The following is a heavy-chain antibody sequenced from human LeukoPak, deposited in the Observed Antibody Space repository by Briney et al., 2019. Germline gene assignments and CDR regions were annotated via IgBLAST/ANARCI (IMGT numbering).Heavy chain of an antibody. CDR3: ASGVYYDSSDYHGDY. CDR2: IYSGGRT. D-gene: IGHD3-22*01. Sequence: PGGSLRPSPAASGFTVCSNYMSWGRQAPGKGLEWGSGIYSGGRTYYADSVKGRFTISRDTSKNTLYLQMNSLRAEDTAVYYCASGVYYDSSDYHGDYWGQGTLVTVSS. CDR1: GFTVCSNY. J-gene: IGHJ4*02. V-gene: IGHV3-53*01.